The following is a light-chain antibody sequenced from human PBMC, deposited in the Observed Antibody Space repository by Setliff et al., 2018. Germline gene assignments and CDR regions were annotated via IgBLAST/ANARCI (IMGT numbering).Light chain of an antibody. V-gene: IGLV2-14*03. J-gene: IGLJ1*01. CDR2: DVL. Sequence: QSALTQPASVSGSPGQSITISCTGTSSDVGGYDFVSWYQQHPGKAPKLMIFDVLNWPSGVSDRFSGSKSGNTASLTITGLQAEDEADYYCSSYTSSSTLFGTGTKVTVL. CDR1: SSDVGGYDF. CDR3: SSYTSSSTL.